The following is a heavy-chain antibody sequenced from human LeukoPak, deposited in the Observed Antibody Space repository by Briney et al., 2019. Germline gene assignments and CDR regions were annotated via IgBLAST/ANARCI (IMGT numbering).Heavy chain of an antibody. J-gene: IGHJ3*02. CDR1: GFTVSANY. Sequence: GGSLRLSCAASGFTVSANYMSWVRQAPGKGLEWVSAIYSGGSTHYADSVKGRFTISRDNSKNTLYLQMSSLRAEDTAVYYCARGVWAAAAPGAFDIWGQGTMVTVSS. V-gene: IGHV3-53*01. CDR2: IYSGGST. CDR3: ARGVWAAAAPGAFDI. D-gene: IGHD6-13*01.